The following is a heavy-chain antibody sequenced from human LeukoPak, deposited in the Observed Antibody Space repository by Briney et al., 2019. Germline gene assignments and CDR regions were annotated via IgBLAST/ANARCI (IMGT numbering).Heavy chain of an antibody. D-gene: IGHD1-26*01. V-gene: IGHV3-30*18. CDR1: GFTFSSYG. CDR3: TKDEGGSYYGPFYF. Sequence: GGSLRLSCAASGFTFSSYGMHWVRQAPGKGLGWVAVISYDGSNKYYADSVKGRFTISRDNSKNTLYLQMDSRRAEDTAVYYCTKDEGGSYYGPFYFWGQGTLVTVSS. CDR2: ISYDGSNK. J-gene: IGHJ4*02.